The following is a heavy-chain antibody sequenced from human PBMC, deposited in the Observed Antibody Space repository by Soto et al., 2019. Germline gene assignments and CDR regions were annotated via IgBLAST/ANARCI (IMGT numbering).Heavy chain of an antibody. CDR2: IIPILAIP. J-gene: IGHJ4*02. CDR3: ARGAGGQLLIFDY. CDR1: GGSFSSDT. V-gene: IGHV1-69*02. Sequence: QVQLVQSGAEVKKPGSSVKVSCKASGGSFSSDTISWVRQAPGQGLEWMGMIIPILAIPNYAQRFQGRVTITADESTSTAYMELSSLRSEDTAVYYCARGAGGQLLIFDYWGQGTLVTVSS. D-gene: IGHD6-6*01.